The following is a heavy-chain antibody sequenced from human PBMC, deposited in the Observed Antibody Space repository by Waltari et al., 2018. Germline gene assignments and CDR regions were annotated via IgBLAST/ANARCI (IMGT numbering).Heavy chain of an antibody. CDR1: GGSISSGSYY. CDR2: IYTSGST. J-gene: IGHJ3*02. D-gene: IGHD2-15*01. Sequence: QVQLQESGPGLVKPSQTLSLTCTVSGGSISSGSYYWSWIRQPAGKGLEWIGRIYTSGSTNYNPSLKSRVTISVDTSKNQFSLKLSSVTAADTAVYYCARERSRGLKNSHAFDIWGQGTMVTVSS. V-gene: IGHV4-61*02. CDR3: ARERSRGLKNSHAFDI.